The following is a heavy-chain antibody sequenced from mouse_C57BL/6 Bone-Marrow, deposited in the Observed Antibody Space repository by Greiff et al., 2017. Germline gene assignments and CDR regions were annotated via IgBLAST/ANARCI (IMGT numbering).Heavy chain of an antibody. CDR1: GYTFTSYW. CDR2: INPSNGGT. CDR3: ARGDYYGSSSHFDV. Sequence: QVQLQQPGTELVKPGASVKLSCKASGYTFTSYWMHWVKQRPGQGLEWIGNINPSNGGTNYYEKFKSKATLTVDKSSSTAYMQLSSLTSEDSAVYYCARGDYYGSSSHFDVWGTGTTVTVSS. J-gene: IGHJ1*03. V-gene: IGHV1-53*01. D-gene: IGHD1-1*01.